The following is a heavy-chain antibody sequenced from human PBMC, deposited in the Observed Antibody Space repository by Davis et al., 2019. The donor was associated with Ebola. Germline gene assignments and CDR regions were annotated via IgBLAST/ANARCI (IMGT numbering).Heavy chain of an antibody. J-gene: IGHJ2*01. V-gene: IGHV4-34*01. D-gene: IGHD3-10*01. Sequence: SETLSLTCAVYGGSFRGYYWSWIRQPPGKGLEWIGAINHSGSTNYNPSLWGRVTISIDTSKKQFSLKLSSVTVADTAVYYCARGGEYGSGSSNWYFDLWGRGTLVTVSS. CDR3: ARGGEYGSGSSNWYFDL. CDR2: INHSGST. CDR1: GGSFRGYY.